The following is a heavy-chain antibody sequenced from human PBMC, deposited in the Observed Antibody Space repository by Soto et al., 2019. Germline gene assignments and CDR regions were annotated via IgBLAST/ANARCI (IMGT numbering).Heavy chain of an antibody. CDR2: IKGDGSET. CDR3: ARDYHGSGNP. D-gene: IGHD3-10*01. J-gene: IGHJ5*02. CDR1: GFSLSDYW. V-gene: IGHV3-74*01. Sequence: EVQLVESGGGLVQPGGSLRLSCAASGFSLSDYWIHWVRQAPGKGLVWLSRIKGDGSETDYADSVRGRFTISRDNAKNTVYLHLNSLRVDDTAVYYCARDYHGSGNPWGQGTPVTVSS.